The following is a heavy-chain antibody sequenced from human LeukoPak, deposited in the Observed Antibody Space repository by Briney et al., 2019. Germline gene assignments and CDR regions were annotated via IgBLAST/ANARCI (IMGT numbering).Heavy chain of an antibody. CDR1: GYTFTGYY. Sequence: ASVKVSCKASGYTFTGYYMHWVRQAPGQGLEWMGWINPNSGGTNYAQKFQGRVTMTRDTSISTAYMELSRLRSDDTAVYYCARVQNPRSGGSCYGYWGQGTLVTVSS. D-gene: IGHD2-15*01. CDR2: INPNSGGT. J-gene: IGHJ4*02. CDR3: ARVQNPRSGGSCYGY. V-gene: IGHV1-2*02.